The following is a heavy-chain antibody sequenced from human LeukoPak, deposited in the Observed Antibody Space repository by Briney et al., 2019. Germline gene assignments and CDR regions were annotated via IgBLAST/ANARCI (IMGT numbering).Heavy chain of an antibody. V-gene: IGHV3-66*01. Sequence: TGGSLRLSCAASGFTVSSNYTNWVRQAPGKGLEWVSVIYSGGSTYYADSVKGRFTISRDNSKNTLYLQMNSLRAEDTAVYYCVATVTTTPFDNWGQGTLVTVSS. J-gene: IGHJ4*02. CDR2: IYSGGST. D-gene: IGHD4-17*01. CDR3: VATVTTTPFDN. CDR1: GFTVSSNY.